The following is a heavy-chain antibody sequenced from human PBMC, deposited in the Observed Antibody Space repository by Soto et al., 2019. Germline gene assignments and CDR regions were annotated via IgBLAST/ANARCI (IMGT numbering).Heavy chain of an antibody. Sequence: ASVKVSCKASGYTFTGYYMHWVRQAPGQGLEWMGWINPNSGGTNYAQKFQGRVTMTRDTSISTAYMELSRLRSDDTAVYYCGRGEEDSSGLMDAFDIWGQGTMVTVSS. V-gene: IGHV1-2*02. J-gene: IGHJ3*02. CDR3: GRGEEDSSGLMDAFDI. D-gene: IGHD3-22*01. CDR2: INPNSGGT. CDR1: GYTFTGYY.